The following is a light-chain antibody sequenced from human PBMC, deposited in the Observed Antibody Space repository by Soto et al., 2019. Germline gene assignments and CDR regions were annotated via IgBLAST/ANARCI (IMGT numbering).Light chain of an antibody. CDR3: SSYAGGNNWV. CDR2: DVN. Sequence: QSVLTQPPSASASPGQSLTISCTGTSSDVGAHNYVSWYQQNPGKAPKLMLYDVNKRPSGVPDRFSGSKSGNTASLTVSGLQAEDEADYYCSSYAGGNNWVFGGGTQLTVL. V-gene: IGLV2-8*01. CDR1: SSDVGAHNY. J-gene: IGLJ3*02.